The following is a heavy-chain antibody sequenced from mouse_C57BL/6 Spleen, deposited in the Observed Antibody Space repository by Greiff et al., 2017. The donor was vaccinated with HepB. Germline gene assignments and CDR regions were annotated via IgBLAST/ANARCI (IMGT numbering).Heavy chain of an antibody. CDR1: GFNIKDYY. D-gene: IGHD2-3*01. CDR2: IVPEDGET. Sequence: EVQLQQSGAELVKPGASVKLSCTASGFNIKDYYMHWVKQRTEQGLEWIGRIVPEDGETKYAAKFQGKATITADTSSSTAYLQLSSLTSEDTAVYFCARSSDGYYVSGAYWGQGSLVTVS. V-gene: IGHV14-2*01. CDR3: ARSSDGYYVSGAY. J-gene: IGHJ3*01.